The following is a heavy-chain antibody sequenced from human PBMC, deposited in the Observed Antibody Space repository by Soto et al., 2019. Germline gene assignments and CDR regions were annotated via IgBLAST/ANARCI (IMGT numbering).Heavy chain of an antibody. J-gene: IGHJ6*02. V-gene: IGHV4-4*02. D-gene: IGHD3-3*01. CDR2: IHHSGST. CDR3: ARVVPIFGVLMLNPYAMDV. CDR1: GDSISSSNW. Sequence: ASETLSLTCAVSGDSISSSNWWSWVRQPPGKGLEWIGEIHHSGSTNHNPSLKSRVTISIDKARNHFSLILSSVTAADTAVYYCARVVPIFGVLMLNPYAMDVWGQGTTVTVSS.